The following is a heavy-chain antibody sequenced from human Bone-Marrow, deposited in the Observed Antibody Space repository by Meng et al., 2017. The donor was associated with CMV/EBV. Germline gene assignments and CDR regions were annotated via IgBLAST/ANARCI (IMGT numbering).Heavy chain of an antibody. D-gene: IGHD4-11*01. J-gene: IGHJ6*02. CDR1: GFTFSDYY. CDR3: AKPLGRGLQYRSYYYYYGMDV. CDR2: ISSSGSTI. V-gene: IGHV3-11*01. Sequence: GESLKISCAASGFTFSDYYMSWIRQAPGKGLEWVSYISSSGSTIYYADSVKGRFTISRDNAKNSLYLQMNSLRAEDTAVYYCAKPLGRGLQYRSYYYYYGMDVWGQGTTVT.